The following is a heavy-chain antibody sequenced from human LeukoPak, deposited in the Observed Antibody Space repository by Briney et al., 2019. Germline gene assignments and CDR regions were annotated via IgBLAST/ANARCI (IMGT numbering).Heavy chain of an antibody. CDR3: ARGDWELPYYFDY. D-gene: IGHD1-26*01. J-gene: IGHJ4*02. Sequence: ASVKVSCKASGYTLTSYDINWVRQATGQGLEWMGWMNPNSGNTGYAQKFQGRVTMTRNTSISTAYMELSSLRSEDTAVYYCARGDWELPYYFDYWGQGTLVTVSS. V-gene: IGHV1-8*01. CDR2: MNPNSGNT. CDR1: GYTLTSYD.